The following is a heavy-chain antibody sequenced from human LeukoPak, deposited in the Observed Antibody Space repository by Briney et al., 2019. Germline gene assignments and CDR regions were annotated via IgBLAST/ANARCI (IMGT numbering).Heavy chain of an antibody. Sequence: GGSLRLSCAASGFTFSDHYIDWVRQAPGKGLEWVGRSKNKANNYITQYAAFVLGRFTISRDNSKNSLYLQINSLKTEDTAVYYCARDSSGQGDYWGQGTLVTVSS. CDR3: ARDSSGQGDY. CDR1: GFTFSDHY. J-gene: IGHJ4*02. V-gene: IGHV3-72*01. CDR2: SKNKANNYIT. D-gene: IGHD3-22*01.